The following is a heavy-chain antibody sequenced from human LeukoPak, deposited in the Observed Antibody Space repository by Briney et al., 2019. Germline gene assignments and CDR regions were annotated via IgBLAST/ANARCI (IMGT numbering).Heavy chain of an antibody. CDR2: IKPDGSDK. Sequence: GGSLRLSCAASGFTFSNYYMSWVRQVPGKGLEWVANIKPDGSDKSYVDSVKGRFTISRDNAENSLHLQLSSLRVDDTAVYFCARDREVGATIHDYWGQGTLVTVSS. V-gene: IGHV3-7*01. CDR1: GFTFSNYY. J-gene: IGHJ4*02. D-gene: IGHD1-26*01. CDR3: ARDREVGATIHDY.